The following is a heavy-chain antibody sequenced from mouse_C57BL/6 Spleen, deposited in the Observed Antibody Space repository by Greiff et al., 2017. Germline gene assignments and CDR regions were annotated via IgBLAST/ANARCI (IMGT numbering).Heavy chain of an antibody. V-gene: IGHV1-26*01. D-gene: IGHD1-1*01. J-gene: IGHJ2*01. Sequence: EVQLQQSGPELVKPGASVKISCKASGYTFTDYYMNWVKQSHGKSLEWIGDINPNNGGTSYNQKFKGKATLTVDKSSSTAYMELRSLTSEDSAVYYCARLKIFITTVVAPFDYWGQGTTLTVSS. CDR3: ARLKIFITTVVAPFDY. CDR1: GYTFTDYY. CDR2: INPNNGGT.